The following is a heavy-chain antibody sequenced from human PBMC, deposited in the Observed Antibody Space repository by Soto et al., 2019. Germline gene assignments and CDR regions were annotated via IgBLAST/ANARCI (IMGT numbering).Heavy chain of an antibody. D-gene: IGHD5-12*01. V-gene: IGHV3-23*01. CDR3: AKGAEGYVVSSLDY. Sequence: EVQLLESGGGFVQPGGSLRLSCAASGFIFSNYVMTWVRQAPGKGLEWVSAITSTGSSTYYADSVKGRFTISRDNSKNTLYLQINSLTAEDTAVYYCAKGAEGYVVSSLDYWGQGTLVTVSS. CDR2: ITSTGSST. J-gene: IGHJ4*02. CDR1: GFIFSNYV.